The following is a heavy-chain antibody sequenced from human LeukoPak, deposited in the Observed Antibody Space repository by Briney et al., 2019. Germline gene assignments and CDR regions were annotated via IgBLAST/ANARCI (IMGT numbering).Heavy chain of an antibody. Sequence: PSETLSLTCTVSGGSISSGDYYWSWIRQPPGKGLEWIGYIYYSGSTYYNPSLKSRVTISVDTSKNQFSLKLSSVTAADTAVYYCASGGYCTNGVCPDYWGQGTLVTVSS. CDR1: GGSISSGDYY. D-gene: IGHD2-8*01. V-gene: IGHV4-30-4*01. CDR2: IYYSGST. CDR3: ASGGYCTNGVCPDY. J-gene: IGHJ4*02.